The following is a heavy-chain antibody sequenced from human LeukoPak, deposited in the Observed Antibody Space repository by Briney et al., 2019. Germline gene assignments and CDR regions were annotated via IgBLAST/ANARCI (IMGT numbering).Heavy chain of an antibody. CDR2: INQDGSEK. V-gene: IGHV3-7*01. CDR3: VRAIGSNTL. Sequence: GGSLRLSCAASGFPFSSHWLSWFRQSPGKGLEWVAHINQDGSEKYYVDSVKGRFTISRDNAKNSLYLQMNSLRAEDTAVYFCVRAIGSNTLWGQGTLVTVSS. J-gene: IGHJ4*02. D-gene: IGHD4-23*01. CDR1: GFPFSSHW.